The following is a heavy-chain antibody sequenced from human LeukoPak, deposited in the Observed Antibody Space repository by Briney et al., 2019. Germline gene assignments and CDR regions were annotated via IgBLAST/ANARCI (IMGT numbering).Heavy chain of an antibody. CDR1: GGSFSGYY. D-gene: IGHD6-13*01. V-gene: IGHV4-34*01. CDR3: ARSSGSWYSMAFDI. J-gene: IGHJ3*02. CDR2: IYHSGST. Sequence: SETLSLTCAVYGGSFSGYYWSWIRQPPGKGLEWIGSIYHSGSTYYNPSLKSRVTISVDTSKNQFSLKLSSVTAADTAVYYCARSSGSWYSMAFDIWGQGTMVTVSS.